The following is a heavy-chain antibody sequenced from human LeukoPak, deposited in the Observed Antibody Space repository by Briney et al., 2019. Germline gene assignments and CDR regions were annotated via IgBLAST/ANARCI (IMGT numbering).Heavy chain of an antibody. Sequence: SQTLSLTCAVSGGSISSGGYSWSWIRQPPGKGLEWIGSIYYSGSTYYNPSLKSRVTISVDTSKHQFSLKLSSVTAADTAIYYCASWYGVDYWGQGTLVTVSS. D-gene: IGHD3-10*01. J-gene: IGHJ4*02. CDR2: IYYSGST. CDR3: ASWYGVDY. CDR1: GGSISSGGYS. V-gene: IGHV4-30-2*03.